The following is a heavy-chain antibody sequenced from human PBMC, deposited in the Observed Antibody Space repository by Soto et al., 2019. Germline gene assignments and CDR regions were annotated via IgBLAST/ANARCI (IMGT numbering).Heavy chain of an antibody. Sequence: PWGSLRLSCAASGFTFSNYAMTWVRQAPGKGLEWVSSIGGSGANMNYADSVKGRFTISRDNYKSTLYLQMYSLRAEDTAVYYCGRDPNGDDIRAFAFDIWGQGTPVTVS. CDR3: GRDPNGDDIRAFAFDI. CDR1: GFTFSNYA. D-gene: IGHD4-17*01. V-gene: IGHV3-23*01. CDR2: IGGSGANM. J-gene: IGHJ3*02.